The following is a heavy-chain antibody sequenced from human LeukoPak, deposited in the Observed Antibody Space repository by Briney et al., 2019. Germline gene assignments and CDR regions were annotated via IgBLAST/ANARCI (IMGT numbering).Heavy chain of an antibody. V-gene: IGHV1-18*01. Sequence: VASVKVSCKASGYTFTSYGISWVRQAPGQGLEWMGWISAYNGNTNYAQKLQGRVTMTTVTSTSTAYMELRSLRSDDTAVYYCARDHPRSIAVAGRYYYYGMDVWGQGTTVTVSS. CDR2: ISAYNGNT. D-gene: IGHD6-19*01. J-gene: IGHJ6*02. CDR1: GYTFTSYG. CDR3: ARDHPRSIAVAGRYYYYGMDV.